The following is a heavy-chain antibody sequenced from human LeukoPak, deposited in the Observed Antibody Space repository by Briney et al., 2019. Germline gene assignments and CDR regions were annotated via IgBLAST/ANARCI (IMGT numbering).Heavy chain of an antibody. V-gene: IGHV3-9*01. CDR2: ISWNSGSI. CDR3: AKDYDSSGYYCYFDY. D-gene: IGHD3-22*01. CDR1: GFTFDDYA. J-gene: IGHJ4*02. Sequence: PGGSLRLSCAASGFTFDDYAMHWVRQAPGKGLEWVSGISWNSGSIGYADSVKGRFTISRDNAKNSLYLQMNSLRAEDTALYYCAKDYDSSGYYCYFDYWGQGTLVTVSS.